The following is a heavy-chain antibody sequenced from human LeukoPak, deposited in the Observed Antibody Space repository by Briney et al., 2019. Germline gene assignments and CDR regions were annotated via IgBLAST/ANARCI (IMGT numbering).Heavy chain of an antibody. Sequence: SETLSLTCTVSGGSISSSSYYWGWIRQPPGKGLEWIGSIYYGGSTYYNPSLKSRVTISVDTSKNQFSLKLSSVTAADTAVYYCARHGSLYSWFDPWGQGTLVTVSS. V-gene: IGHV4-39*01. J-gene: IGHJ5*02. CDR3: ARHGSLYSWFDP. D-gene: IGHD3-10*01. CDR2: IYYGGST. CDR1: GGSISSSSYY.